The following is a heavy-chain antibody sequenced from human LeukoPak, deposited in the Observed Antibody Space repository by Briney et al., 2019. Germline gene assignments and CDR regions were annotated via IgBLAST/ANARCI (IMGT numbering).Heavy chain of an antibody. J-gene: IGHJ4*02. V-gene: IGHV3-64*01. Sequence: GRCLRLSCAASGFTFSSYAMHWVRRAPGKGLEYVSAISSNGDSTYYANSVKGRFTISRDNSKNTLYLQMGSLRVEDMAVYYCARGGGYRGYGQDYWGQGTLVTVSS. CDR3: ARGGGYRGYGQDY. CDR1: GFTFSSYA. D-gene: IGHD5-12*01. CDR2: ISSNGDST.